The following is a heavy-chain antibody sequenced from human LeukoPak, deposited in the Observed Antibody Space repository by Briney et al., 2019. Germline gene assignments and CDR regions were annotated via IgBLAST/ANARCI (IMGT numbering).Heavy chain of an antibody. CDR1: GYTFTSYD. J-gene: IGHJ3*02. CDR3: AGGATVTHGGAFDI. V-gene: IGHV1-8*01. Sequence: GASVKVSCKASGYTFTSYDINWVRQATGQGLEWMGWMNPNSGNTGYAQKFQGRVTMTRNTSISTAYMELSSLRSEDTAVHYCAGGATVTHGGAFDIWGQGTMVTVSS. CDR2: MNPNSGNT. D-gene: IGHD4-17*01.